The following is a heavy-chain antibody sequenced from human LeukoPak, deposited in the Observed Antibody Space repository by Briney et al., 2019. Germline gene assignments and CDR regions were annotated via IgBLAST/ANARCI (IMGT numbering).Heavy chain of an antibody. J-gene: IGHJ4*02. Sequence: SSETLSLTCGVSGYSISRGYYWAWIRQPPGKGLEWIGTIYHIGSTYYTPPLGSRVTISVDTSKNEFSLNLKSVTAADTAVYYCARAGWIITSGIDYWGQGALVTVSS. CDR2: IYHIGST. V-gene: IGHV4-38-2*01. CDR1: GYSISRGYY. D-gene: IGHD3-10*01. CDR3: ARAGWIITSGIDY.